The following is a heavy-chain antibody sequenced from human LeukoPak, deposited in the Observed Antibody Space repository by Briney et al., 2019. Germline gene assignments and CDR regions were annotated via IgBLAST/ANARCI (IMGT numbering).Heavy chain of an antibody. CDR1: GGSFSGYY. CDR2: INRSGST. J-gene: IGHJ3*02. D-gene: IGHD6-13*01. Sequence: SETLSLTCAVYGGSFSGYYWSWIRQPPGKGLEWIGEINRSGSTNYNPSLKSRVTISVDTSKNQFSLKLSSVTAADTAVYYCARVQDSSSWYGGGLGRAFDIWGQGTMVTVSS. V-gene: IGHV4-34*01. CDR3: ARVQDSSSWYGGGLGRAFDI.